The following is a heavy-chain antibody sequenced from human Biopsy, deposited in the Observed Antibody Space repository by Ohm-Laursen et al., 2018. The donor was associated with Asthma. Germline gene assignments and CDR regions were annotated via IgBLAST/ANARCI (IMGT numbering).Heavy chain of an antibody. J-gene: IGHJ4*02. Sequence: SLRLSCSASGFTFDSYGLHWVRQAPGKGLEWVADIWFDGSNKHYADSVKGRFTISRDNSKNTLYLQMNSLRAEDTALYYCGRERSYMVDYWGQGTLVTVSS. CDR1: GFTFDSYG. V-gene: IGHV3-33*01. CDR2: IWFDGSNK. D-gene: IGHD3-10*01. CDR3: GRERSYMVDY.